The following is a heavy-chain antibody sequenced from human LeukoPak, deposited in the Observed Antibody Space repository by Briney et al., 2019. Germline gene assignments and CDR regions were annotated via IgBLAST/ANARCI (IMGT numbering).Heavy chain of an antibody. V-gene: IGHV4-34*01. CDR2: INHSGST. D-gene: IGHD2-15*01. CDR1: GGSFSGYY. J-gene: IGHJ4*02. Sequence: SETLSLTCAVYGGSFSGYYWSWIRQPPGKGLEWIGEINHSGSTNYNPSLKSRVTISVDTSKNQFSLKLSSVTAADTAVYYCARGSRAVLRWYFDYWGQGTLVTVSS. CDR3: ARGSRAVLRWYFDY.